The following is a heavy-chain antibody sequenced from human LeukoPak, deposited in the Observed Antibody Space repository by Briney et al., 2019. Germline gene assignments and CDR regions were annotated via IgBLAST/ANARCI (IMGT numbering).Heavy chain of an antibody. CDR1: GFTFSSYG. Sequence: PGGSLRLSCAASGFTFSSYGMHWVRQAPGKGLEWVAVISYDGSNKYYADSVKGRFTISRDNSKNTLYLQMNSLRAEDTAVYYCAKEWRGENGSGRYFDWLLLGGYFDYWGQGTLVTVSS. D-gene: IGHD3-9*01. J-gene: IGHJ4*02. V-gene: IGHV3-30*18. CDR3: AKEWRGENGSGRYFDWLLLGGYFDY. CDR2: ISYDGSNK.